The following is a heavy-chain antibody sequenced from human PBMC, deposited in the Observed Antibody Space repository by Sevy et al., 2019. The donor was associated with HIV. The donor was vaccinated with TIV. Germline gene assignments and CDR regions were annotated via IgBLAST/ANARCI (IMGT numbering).Heavy chain of an antibody. CDR2: ISYSEGT. CDR3: ARGGASHYRRHFDY. J-gene: IGHJ4*02. V-gene: IGHV4-59*01. CDR1: SGSISSYF. Sequence: SETLSLTCTVSSGSISSYFWSWIRQPPGKGLEWIGYISYSEGTNYNPSLKSRVTMSVGMSKNQFSLKLSSVIAADTAVYYCARGGASHYRRHFDYWGQGTLVTVSS. D-gene: IGHD4-4*01.